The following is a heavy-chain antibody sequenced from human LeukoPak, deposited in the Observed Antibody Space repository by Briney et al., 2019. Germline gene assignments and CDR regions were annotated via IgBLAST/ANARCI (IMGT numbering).Heavy chain of an antibody. Sequence: TGGSLRLSCAASGLVFSNYVMTWVRQAPGKGLEWLSCISGNGLVTYYADSVKGRFTISRDNSKNTLYLQMNSLRAEDTAVYYCAKVLRGSYLDAFDIWGQGTMVTVSS. CDR2: ISGNGLVT. V-gene: IGHV3-23*01. J-gene: IGHJ3*02. CDR1: GLVFSNYV. CDR3: AKVLRGSYLDAFDI. D-gene: IGHD1-26*01.